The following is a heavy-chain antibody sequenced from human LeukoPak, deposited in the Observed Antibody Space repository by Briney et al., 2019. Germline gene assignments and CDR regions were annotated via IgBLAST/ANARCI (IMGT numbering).Heavy chain of an antibody. J-gene: IGHJ4*02. CDR2: INSDGSST. CDR3: ARGNSIAARLFDY. Sequence: GGSLRPSCAASGFTFSSYWMHWVRQAPGKGLVWVSRINSDGSSTSYADSVKGRFTISRDNAKNTLYLQMNSLRAEDTAVYYCARGNSIAARLFDYWGQGTLVTVSS. D-gene: IGHD6-6*01. V-gene: IGHV3-74*01. CDR1: GFTFSSYW.